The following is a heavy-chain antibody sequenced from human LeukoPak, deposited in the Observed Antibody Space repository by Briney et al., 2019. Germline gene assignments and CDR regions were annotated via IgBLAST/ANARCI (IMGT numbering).Heavy chain of an antibody. CDR1: GFTFTSSA. V-gene: IGHV1-58*02. CDR2: IVVGSGNT. CDR3: AAAYYDSSGFVWAFDI. D-gene: IGHD3-22*01. J-gene: IGHJ3*02. Sequence: SVKVSCRASGFTFTSSAMQWVRQARGQRLEWIGWIVVGSGNTNYAQKFQERVTITRDMSTSTAYMELSSLRSEDTAVYYCAAAYYDSSGFVWAFDIWGQGTMVTVSS.